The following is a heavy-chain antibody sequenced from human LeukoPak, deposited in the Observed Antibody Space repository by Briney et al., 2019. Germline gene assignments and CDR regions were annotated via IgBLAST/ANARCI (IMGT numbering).Heavy chain of an antibody. D-gene: IGHD6-6*01. J-gene: IGHJ3*02. CDR2: IKQDGSER. CDR3: ARVASYAFDI. Sequence: GGSLRLSCAASGFTFSSYWMSWVRQAPGKGLEWVADIKQDGSERYYVDSLKGQFTISRDNAKNSLYLQMNSLRAEDTAVYYCARVASYAFDIWGQGTMVTVSS. V-gene: IGHV3-7*01. CDR1: GFTFSSYW.